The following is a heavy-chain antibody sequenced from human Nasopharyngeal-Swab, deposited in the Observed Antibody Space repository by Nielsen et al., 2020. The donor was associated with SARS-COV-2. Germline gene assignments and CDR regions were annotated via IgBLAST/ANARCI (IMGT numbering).Heavy chain of an antibody. CDR2: ISAYNDNT. CDR3: ARGRTTGSGGYYYGMDV. Sequence: WVRQAPGQGLEWMGWISAYNDNTNYAQKLQGRVTMTTDTSTSTAYMELRSLRSDDTAVYYCARGRTTGSGGYYYGMDVWGQGTTVTVSS. D-gene: IGHD1-1*01. J-gene: IGHJ6*02. V-gene: IGHV1-18*01.